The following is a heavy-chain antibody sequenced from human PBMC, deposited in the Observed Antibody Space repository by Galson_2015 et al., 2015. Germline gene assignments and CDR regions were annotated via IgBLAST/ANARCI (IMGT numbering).Heavy chain of an antibody. Sequence: SVKVSCKASGYTFTGYYLHWVRQAPGQGLEWMGRINPNSGGTSYAQKLQGRVTMTRDTSISTAYMELSRLRSDDTAVYYCASMVWGSDAFDIWGQGTMVTVSS. CDR1: GYTFTGYY. CDR3: ASMVWGSDAFDI. V-gene: IGHV1-2*06. J-gene: IGHJ3*02. CDR2: INPNSGGT. D-gene: IGHD3-16*01.